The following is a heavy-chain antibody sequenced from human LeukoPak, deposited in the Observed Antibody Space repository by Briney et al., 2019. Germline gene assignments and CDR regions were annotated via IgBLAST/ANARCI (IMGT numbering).Heavy chain of an antibody. V-gene: IGHV3-23*01. CDR3: ARDLYYDSSAPYYGMDV. D-gene: IGHD3-22*01. Sequence: PGGSLRLSCAASGFTFSSYGMHWVRQAPGKGLEWVSAISGSGGSTYYADSVKGRFTISRDNSKNTLYLQMNSLRAEDTAVYYCARDLYYDSSAPYYGMDVWGQGTTVTVSS. CDR2: ISGSGGST. CDR1: GFTFSSYG. J-gene: IGHJ6*02.